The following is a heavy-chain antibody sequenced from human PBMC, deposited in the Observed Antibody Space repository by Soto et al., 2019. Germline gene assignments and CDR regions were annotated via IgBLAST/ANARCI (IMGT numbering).Heavy chain of an antibody. CDR2: ISGSGGST. CDR3: AKDMGYFDY. V-gene: IGHV3-23*01. J-gene: IGHJ4*02. Sequence: GGSLRLSCAASGFTFSSYSMNWVRQAPGKGLEWVSSISGSGGSTYYADSVKGRFTISRDNSKNTLYLQMNSLRAEDTAVYYCAKDMGYFDYWGQGTLVTVSS. D-gene: IGHD3-10*01. CDR1: GFTFSSYS.